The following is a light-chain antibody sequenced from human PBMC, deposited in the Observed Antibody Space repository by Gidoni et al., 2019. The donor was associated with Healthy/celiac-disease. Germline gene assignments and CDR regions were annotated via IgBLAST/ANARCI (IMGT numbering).Light chain of an antibody. J-gene: IGKJ4*02. CDR3: QQRGNWPLT. CDR2: DAS. V-gene: IGKV3-11*01. CDR1: QSVSSS. Sequence: EIVLTQSPATLSLSLGERATLSCRASQSVSSSLAWYRQKPGQAPRLLIYDASNRATGIPARFSGSGSGTDFTLTISSLEPEDFAVYYCQQRGNWPLTFGGGTKVEIK.